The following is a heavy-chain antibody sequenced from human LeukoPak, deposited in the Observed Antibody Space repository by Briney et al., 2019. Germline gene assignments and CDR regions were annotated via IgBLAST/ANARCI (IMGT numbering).Heavy chain of an antibody. CDR1: GGSISSGGYY. J-gene: IGHJ5*02. CDR2: IYYSGST. Sequence: SETLSLTCTVSGGSISSGGYYWSWIRQHPGKGLEWIGYIYYSGSTYYNPSLKSRGTISVDTSKNQFSLKLSSVIAADTAVYYCAREVHDSSGYYPSGFDPWGQGTLVTVSS. V-gene: IGHV4-31*03. CDR3: AREVHDSSGYYPSGFDP. D-gene: IGHD3-22*01.